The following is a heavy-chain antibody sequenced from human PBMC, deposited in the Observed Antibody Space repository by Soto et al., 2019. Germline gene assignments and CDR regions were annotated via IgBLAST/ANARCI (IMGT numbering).Heavy chain of an antibody. J-gene: IGHJ4*02. V-gene: IGHV1-8*01. Sequence: QVQLVQSGAEVKKPGASVKVSCKASGYTFTSYDITWVRQAAGPVCEWMGWMNPNSGTTGYAQKFQGRVSMTRDTSINTAYMELTSLTSEDTAVYYCARERRGNDFWGQGPLVTVSS. CDR2: MNPNSGTT. CDR1: GYTFTSYD. CDR3: ARERRGNDF.